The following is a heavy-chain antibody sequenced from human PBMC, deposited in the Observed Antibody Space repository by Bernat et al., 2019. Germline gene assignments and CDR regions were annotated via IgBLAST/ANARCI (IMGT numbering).Heavy chain of an antibody. D-gene: IGHD3-22*01. V-gene: IGHV3-30*07. CDR2: ISYDGSNK. Sequence: QVQLVESGGGVVQPGRSLRLSCAASGFTFSSYAMHWVRQAPGKGLEWVAVISYDGSNKYYADSVKGRFTISRDNSKNTLYLQMNSLRAEDTAVYYCARDFNYYDSSGYPDYWGQGTLVTVTS. J-gene: IGHJ4*02. CDR1: GFTFSSYA. CDR3: ARDFNYYDSSGYPDY.